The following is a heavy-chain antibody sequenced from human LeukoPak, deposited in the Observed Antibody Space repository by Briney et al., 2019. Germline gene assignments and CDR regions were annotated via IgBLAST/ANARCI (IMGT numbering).Heavy chain of an antibody. CDR3: ARVGMAHYYDSSGYYPSYFDY. Sequence: SETLSLTCAVYGGFFSGYYWSWIRQPPGKGLEWIGEINHSGSTNYNPSLKSRVTISVDTSKNQFSLKLSSVTAADTAVYYCARVGMAHYYDSSGYYPSYFDYWGQGTLVTVSS. D-gene: IGHD3-22*01. CDR1: GGFFSGYY. J-gene: IGHJ4*02. CDR2: INHSGST. V-gene: IGHV4-34*01.